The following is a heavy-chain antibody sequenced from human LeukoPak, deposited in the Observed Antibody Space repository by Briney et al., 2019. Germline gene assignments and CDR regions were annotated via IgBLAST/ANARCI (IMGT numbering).Heavy chain of an antibody. CDR2: ISGSGQTT. J-gene: IGHJ4*02. D-gene: IGHD4-11*01. CDR1: GFSLSAHP. V-gene: IGHV3-23*01. CDR3: AKEKDYRVFDH. Sequence: GGSLRPSCTASGFSLSAHPMSWVRQGPGKSLEWVSVISGSGQTTYYADSVKGRFTVSKDNSKNTVYLQMSSLRADDTAVYYCAKEKDYRVFDHWGQGTLVTVSS.